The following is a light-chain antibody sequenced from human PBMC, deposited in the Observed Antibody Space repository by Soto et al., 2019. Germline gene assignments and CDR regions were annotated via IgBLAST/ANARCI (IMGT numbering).Light chain of an antibody. CDR3: HQYDSDRT. CDR1: QNIGKW. V-gene: IGKV1-5*01. CDR2: DAS. J-gene: IGKJ1*01. Sequence: QLTQSPSTLSASVGDRVTITFRASQNIGKWLAWYQQKPGKAPNLLISDASRLESGVPSRFRGRGSGTNFTLAISSLQPDDFATYYCHQYDSDRTFGQGTKVDIK.